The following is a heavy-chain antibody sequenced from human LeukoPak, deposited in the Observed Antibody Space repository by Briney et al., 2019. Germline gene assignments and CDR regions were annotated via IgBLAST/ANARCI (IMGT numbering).Heavy chain of an antibody. D-gene: IGHD3-9*01. CDR3: AKVLDWPLSHYFDY. Sequence: GGSLRLPCAASGFTFSSYAMSWVRQSPGKGLEWVSTFSGSGGSTFYTDSVKGRFTISRDNSKNTLYQQMNSLRAEDTAVYYCAKVLDWPLSHYFDYWGQGTLVTVSS. J-gene: IGHJ4*02. CDR1: GFTFSSYA. CDR2: FSGSGGST. V-gene: IGHV3-23*01.